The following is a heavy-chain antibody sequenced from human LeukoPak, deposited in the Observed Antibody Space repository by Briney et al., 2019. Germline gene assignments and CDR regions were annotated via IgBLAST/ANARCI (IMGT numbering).Heavy chain of an antibody. CDR1: GFTFSSYS. V-gene: IGHV3-48*04. Sequence: PGGSLRLSCAASGFTFSSYSMNWVRQAPGKGLEWIACVSSSSSIIYYADSVKGRFTISRDNAKNSLYLQMNSLRAEDTAVYYCARVSYQLLGTMVRPLDYWGQGTLVTVSS. J-gene: IGHJ4*02. D-gene: IGHD3-10*01. CDR3: ARVSYQLLGTMVRPLDY. CDR2: VSSSSSII.